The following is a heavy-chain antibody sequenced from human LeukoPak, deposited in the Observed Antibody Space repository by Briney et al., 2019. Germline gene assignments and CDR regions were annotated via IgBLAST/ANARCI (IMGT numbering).Heavy chain of an antibody. CDR3: ARPYKRYSSSSLWRH. D-gene: IGHD6-6*01. Sequence: SETLSLTCTVSGGSVSSSYYWGWIRQPPGKGLEWIGSIYYSGSTYYNPSLKSRVTISVDTSKNQFSLKLSSVTAADTAVYYCARPYKRYSSSSLWRHWGQGTLVTVSS. V-gene: IGHV4-39*01. CDR1: GGSVSSSYY. CDR2: IYYSGST. J-gene: IGHJ4*02.